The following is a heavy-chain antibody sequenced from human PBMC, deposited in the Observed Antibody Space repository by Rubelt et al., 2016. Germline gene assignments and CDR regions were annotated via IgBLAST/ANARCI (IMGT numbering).Heavy chain of an antibody. CDR3: ARNSIGWSQMDY. CDR2: VYHSGST. D-gene: IGHD6-19*01. J-gene: IGHJ4*02. V-gene: IGHV4-59*12. CDR1: GASIRNTH. Sequence: QVQLQESGPGLVKPSETLSLTCTVSGASIRNTHWSWIRQPPGKGLEWIGEVYHSGSTSNNPSLQSRFTISMDKYMHQFSPRLSSVTAADTAVYYCARNSIGWSQMDYWGQGTQVTVSS.